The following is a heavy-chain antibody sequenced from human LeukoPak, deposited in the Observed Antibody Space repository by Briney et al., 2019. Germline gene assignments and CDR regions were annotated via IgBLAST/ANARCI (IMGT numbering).Heavy chain of an antibody. CDR2: ISSSSSTI. V-gene: IGHV3-48*01. CDR3: ARVGTYYDFWSGYCDY. J-gene: IGHJ4*02. CDR1: GFTFSSYS. D-gene: IGHD3-3*01. Sequence: GGSLRLSCAASGFTFSSYSMNWVRQAPGKGLEWVSYISSSSSTIYYADSVKGRFTISRDNAKNSLYLQMNSLRAEDTAVYYCARVGTYYDFWSGYCDYWGQGTLVTVSS.